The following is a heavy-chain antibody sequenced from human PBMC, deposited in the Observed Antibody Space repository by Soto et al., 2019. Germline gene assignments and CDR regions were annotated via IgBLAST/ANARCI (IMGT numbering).Heavy chain of an antibody. CDR1: GDSVTISDYY. J-gene: IGHJ4*02. Sequence: QLQLQESGPGLVKPSETLSLTCTVSGDSVTISDYYWGWIRQPPGKGLEWIGSIHYSGSTYYNPSLKSRVTIDGDTSKKQFALKLTSVTAADAAAYYCAAHDSGGYYAEYWGQGTLVTVSA. CDR3: AAHDSGGYYAEY. V-gene: IGHV4-39*01. D-gene: IGHD3-22*01. CDR2: IHYSGST.